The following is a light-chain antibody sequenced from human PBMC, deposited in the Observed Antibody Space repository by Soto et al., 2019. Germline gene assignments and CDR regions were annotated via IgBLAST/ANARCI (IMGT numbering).Light chain of an antibody. J-gene: IGKJ2*01. CDR3: QKYETSPYT. Sequence: ESVLTQSPGTLSLSPGERATLSCRASQTVIKNYLAWYQRKAGQAPRLLIYGASNRATGIPDRFSGGGSGTDFTLTISRLEPEDSALYYCQKYETSPYTFGQGTQLEIK. CDR1: QTVIKNY. CDR2: GAS. V-gene: IGKV3-20*01.